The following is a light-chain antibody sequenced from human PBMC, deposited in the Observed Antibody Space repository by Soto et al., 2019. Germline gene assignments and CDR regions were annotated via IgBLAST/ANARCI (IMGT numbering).Light chain of an antibody. CDR1: SSDVGGYNY. Sequence: QSVLTQPASVSGSPGQSITISCTGTSSDVGGYNYVSWYQQHPGKAPKLMIYEVSNRPSGVSNRFSASKSGNTASLTISGLQAEDEADYYCSSYTTSNTYVFGTGTKATVL. V-gene: IGLV2-14*01. J-gene: IGLJ1*01. CDR2: EVS. CDR3: SSYTTSNTYV.